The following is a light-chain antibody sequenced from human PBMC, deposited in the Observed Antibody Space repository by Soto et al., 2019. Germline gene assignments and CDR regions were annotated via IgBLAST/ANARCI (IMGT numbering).Light chain of an antibody. J-gene: IGKJ4*01. CDR3: QQYERSPTT. Sequence: EIVLTQSPGTLSLSPGERATLSCRASQSVSSTYLAWYQQKPGRAPSLLIYGASRRATGLPDRFSGSGSGTDFTLTISRLEPEDFAVYYCQQYERSPTTFGGGTKVEIK. CDR1: QSVSSTY. CDR2: GAS. V-gene: IGKV3-20*01.